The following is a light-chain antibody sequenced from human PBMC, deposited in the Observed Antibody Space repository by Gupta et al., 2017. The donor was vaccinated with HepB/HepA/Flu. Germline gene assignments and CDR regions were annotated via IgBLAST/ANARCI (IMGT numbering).Light chain of an antibody. Sequence: EIVLTQPPGTLSLSPGERATLSCRASQSVSSSYLAWYQQKPGQAPRLLIYGASSRATGIPGGFSGSGYVTDSTLTISRREFEDFAGYYGQQDCSSQTFGQGTKVEIK. J-gene: IGKJ1*01. CDR1: QSVSSSY. V-gene: IGKV3-20*01. CDR3: QQDCSSQT. CDR2: GAS.